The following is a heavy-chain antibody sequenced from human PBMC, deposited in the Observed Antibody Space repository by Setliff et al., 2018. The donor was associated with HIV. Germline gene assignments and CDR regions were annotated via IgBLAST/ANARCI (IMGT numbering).Heavy chain of an antibody. CDR3: ARSHGGYSGYDGYFDY. CDR1: GYTFTSYT. J-gene: IGHJ4*02. Sequence: ASVKVSCKASGYTFTSYTMNWVRQAPGQGLQWMGWINTDTGNPTYAQGFTGRFVFSLDPSVSTAYLRITSLEAEDTAVYYCARSHGGYSGYDGYFDYWGQGTLVTVSS. D-gene: IGHD5-12*01. CDR2: INTDTGNP. V-gene: IGHV7-4-1*02.